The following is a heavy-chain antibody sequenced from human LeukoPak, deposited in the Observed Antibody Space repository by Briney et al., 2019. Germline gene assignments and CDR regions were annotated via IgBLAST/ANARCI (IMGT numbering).Heavy chain of an antibody. D-gene: IGHD6-13*01. CDR1: GCTFSSYA. CDR2: IIPIFGTT. J-gene: IGHJ4*02. CDR3: AREGYSSSWYFHY. V-gene: IGHV1-69*13. Sequence: ASVKLSCTASGCTFSSYAISWVRQAPGQGLEWMGGIIPIFGTTNYAQKFQGRVTITADESTSTAYMELSSLRSEDTAVYYCAREGYSSSWYFHYWGQGTLVTVSS.